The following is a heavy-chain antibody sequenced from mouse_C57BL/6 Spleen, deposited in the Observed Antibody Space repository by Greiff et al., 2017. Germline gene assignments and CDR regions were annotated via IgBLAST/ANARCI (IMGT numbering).Heavy chain of an antibody. J-gene: IGHJ3*01. V-gene: IGHV5-4*03. CDR3: ARVRYDGFAY. CDR1: GFTFSSYA. D-gene: IGHD2-12*01. CDR2: ISDGGSYT. Sequence: EVKLVESGGGLVKPGGSLKLSCAASGFTFSSYAMSWVRQTPEKRLEWVATISDGGSYTYYPDNVKGRFTISRDNAKNNLYLQMSHLKSEDTAMYYCARVRYDGFAYRGQGTLVTVSA.